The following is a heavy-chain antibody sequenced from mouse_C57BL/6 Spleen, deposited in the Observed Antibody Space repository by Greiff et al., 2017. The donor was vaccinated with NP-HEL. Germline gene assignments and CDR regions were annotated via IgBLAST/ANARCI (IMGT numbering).Heavy chain of an antibody. CDR3: ARLEDI. J-gene: IGHJ2*01. D-gene: IGHD1-3*01. CDR1: GFSLTSYG. CDR2: IWAGGST. Sequence: VQVVESGPGLVAPSQSLSITCTVSGFSLTSYGVHWVRQPPGKGLEWLGVIWAGGSTNYNSALMSRLSISKDISKSQVFLKLNRLQTDDTARYYCARLEDIWGQGTTLTVSS. V-gene: IGHV2-9*02.